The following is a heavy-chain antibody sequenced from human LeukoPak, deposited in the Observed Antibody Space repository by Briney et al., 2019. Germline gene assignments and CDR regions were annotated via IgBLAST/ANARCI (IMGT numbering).Heavy chain of an antibody. CDR3: ARDGSQYYYDSSGYSYYFDY. CDR1: GFTFSSYG. Sequence: GGSLRLSCAASGFTFSSYGMHWVRQAPGKGLEWVAVIWYDGSNKYYADSVKGRFTISRDNSKNTLYLQMNSLRAEGTAVYSCARDGSQYYYDSSGYSYYFDYWGQGTLVTVSS. J-gene: IGHJ4*02. D-gene: IGHD3-22*01. V-gene: IGHV3-33*01. CDR2: IWYDGSNK.